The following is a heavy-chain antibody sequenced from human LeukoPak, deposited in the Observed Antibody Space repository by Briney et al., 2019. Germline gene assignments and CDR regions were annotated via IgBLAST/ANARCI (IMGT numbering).Heavy chain of an antibody. CDR1: GDSMSTSY. CDR3: ARGWRGDHFDY. D-gene: IGHD3-16*01. Sequence: SETLSLTCTVSGDSMSTSYWSWIRQPLGKGLEWIGYFYHSGTDYNPSLKSRVTTSGDMSNNQFSLKLSSVTAADTAIYYCARGWRGDHFDYWGQGTLVSVSS. J-gene: IGHJ4*02. V-gene: IGHV4-59*01. CDR2: FYHSGT.